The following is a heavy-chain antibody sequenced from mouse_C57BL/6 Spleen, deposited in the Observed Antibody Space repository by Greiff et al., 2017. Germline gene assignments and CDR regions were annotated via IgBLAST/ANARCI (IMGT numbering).Heavy chain of an antibody. Sequence: DVQLVESGGDLVKPGGSLKLSCAASGFTFSSYGMSWVRQTPDKRLEWVATISSGGSYTYYPDSVKGRFTISRDNAKNTLYLQMSSLKSEDTAMYYCARRGAFDYWGQGTTLTVSS. J-gene: IGHJ2*01. CDR3: ARRGAFDY. CDR2: ISSGGSYT. CDR1: GFTFSSYG. V-gene: IGHV5-6*01.